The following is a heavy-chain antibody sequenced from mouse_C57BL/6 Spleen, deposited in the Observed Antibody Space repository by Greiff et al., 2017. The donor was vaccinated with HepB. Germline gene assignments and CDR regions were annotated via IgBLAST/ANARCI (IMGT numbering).Heavy chain of an antibody. Sequence: VQLQQPGAELVKPGASVKLSCKASGYTFTSYWMQWVKQRPGQGLEWIGEIDPSDSYTNYNQKFKGKATLTVDTASSTAYMQLSSLTSEDSAVYYCARSGGKTLYFDYWGQGTTLTVSS. CDR3: ARSGGKTLYFDY. V-gene: IGHV1-50*01. D-gene: IGHD2-1*01. CDR2: IDPSDSYT. J-gene: IGHJ2*01. CDR1: GYTFTSYW.